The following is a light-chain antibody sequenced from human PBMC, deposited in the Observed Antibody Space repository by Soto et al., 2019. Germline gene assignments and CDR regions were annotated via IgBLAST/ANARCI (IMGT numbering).Light chain of an antibody. Sequence: QSDLTQPASVSGSPGQSITISCTGTYSDVGAYTYVSWYQHHPGKAPKLMVSGVSNRPSGVSDRFSGSKSGNTASLTISGLQAEDEADYYCSSYTTSSTYVFGTGTKVTVL. V-gene: IGLV2-14*03. CDR3: SSYTTSSTYV. CDR1: YSDVGAYTY. J-gene: IGLJ1*01. CDR2: GVS.